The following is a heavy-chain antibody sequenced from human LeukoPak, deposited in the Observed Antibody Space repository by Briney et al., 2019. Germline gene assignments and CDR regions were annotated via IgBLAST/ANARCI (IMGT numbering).Heavy chain of an antibody. V-gene: IGHV1-18*01. CDR3: ARSYCSSTSCYIRGYYYYYYYMDG. CDR2: ISAYNGNT. CDR1: GYTFTSYG. J-gene: IGHJ6*03. D-gene: IGHD2-2*02. Sequence: ASVKVSCKASGYTFTSYGISWVRQAPGQGLEWMGWISAYNGNTNYAQKLQGRVTMTTDTSTSTAYMELRSLRSDDTAVYYCARSYCSSTSCYIRGYYYYYYYMDGWGKGTTVTVSS.